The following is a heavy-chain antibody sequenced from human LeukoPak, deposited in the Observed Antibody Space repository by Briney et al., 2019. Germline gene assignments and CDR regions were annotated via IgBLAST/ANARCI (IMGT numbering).Heavy chain of an antibody. D-gene: IGHD6-19*01. J-gene: IGHJ3*02. CDR1: GFTFDDYA. V-gene: IGHV3-9*01. CDR2: ISWNSGSI. CDR3: AKDSGYSSGAFDI. Sequence: PGRSLRLSCAASGFTFDDYAMHWVRQAPGKGLEWVSGISWNSGSIGYADSVKGRFTISRDNAKNSPYLQMNSLRAEDTALYYCAKDSGYSSGAFDIWGQGTMVTVSS.